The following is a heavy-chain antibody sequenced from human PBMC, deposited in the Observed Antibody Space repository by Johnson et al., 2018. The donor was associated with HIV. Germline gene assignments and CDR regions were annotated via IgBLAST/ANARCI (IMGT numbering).Heavy chain of an antibody. D-gene: IGHD1-26*01. Sequence: VQLVESGGTLVRPGGSLRLSCAASGFTFSSYWMSWVRQAPGKGLEWVSNINQDGSEKFYVDSVKGRFIISRDNAKNSLFLQMNNLRAEDTAVYYCARDLRVGAIDAFDSWGQGTVVTVSS. V-gene: IGHV3-7*05. J-gene: IGHJ3*02. CDR1: GFTFSSYW. CDR3: ARDLRVGAIDAFDS. CDR2: INQDGSEK.